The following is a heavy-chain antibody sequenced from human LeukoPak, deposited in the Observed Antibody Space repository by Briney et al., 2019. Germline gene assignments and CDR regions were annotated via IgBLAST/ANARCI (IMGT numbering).Heavy chain of an antibody. V-gene: IGHV4-39*07. J-gene: IGHJ5*02. Sequence: PSETLSLTCTVSGGSISSSSYYWGWIRQPPGKGLEWIGIIYYGGSTYYSPCRKSRVTRSVDTSKDQFSLKLSSVTAADTAVYYCARRGVFGGVRDNWFDPWPQGPLVPVSS. CDR1: GGSISSSSYY. CDR3: ARRGVFGGVRDNWFDP. CDR2: IYYGGST. D-gene: IGHD3-16*01.